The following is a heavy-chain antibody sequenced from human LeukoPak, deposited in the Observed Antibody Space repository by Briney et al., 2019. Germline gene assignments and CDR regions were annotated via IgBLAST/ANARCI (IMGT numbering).Heavy chain of an antibody. CDR1: EYRFPNYC. J-gene: IGHJ4*02. Sequence: GESLKISCKHSEYRFPNYCIGWVRQVPGKGLEWMGIIYPDYYDTRYSPSFQGQVTISADRSISTAYLQWSSLKASDTAMYCCAIGRGGQQLGDYWGQGTLVTVSS. CDR3: AIGRGGQQLGDY. D-gene: IGHD6-13*01. V-gene: IGHV5-51*01. CDR2: IYPDYYDT.